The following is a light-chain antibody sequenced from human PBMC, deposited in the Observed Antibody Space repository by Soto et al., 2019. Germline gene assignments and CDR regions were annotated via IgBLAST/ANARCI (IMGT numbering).Light chain of an antibody. V-gene: IGLV4-69*01. J-gene: IGLJ2*01. CDR3: QTWGTGIQAV. CDR1: SGHSSYA. Sequence: QPVLTQSPSASASLGASVKLTCTLSSGHSSYAIAWHQQQPEKGPRYLMKLNSDGSHSKGDGIPDRFSGSSSGAERYLTISSLQSEDEADYYCQTWGTGIQAVFGGGTQLTV. CDR2: LNSDGSH.